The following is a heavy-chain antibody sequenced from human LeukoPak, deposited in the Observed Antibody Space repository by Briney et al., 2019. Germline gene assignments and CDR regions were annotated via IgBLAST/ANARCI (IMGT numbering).Heavy chain of an antibody. CDR1: GYTFTSYG. J-gene: IGHJ3*02. Sequence: GASVKVSCKASGYTFTSYGISWVRQAPGQGLEWMGWISAYNGNTNYAQKLQGRVTMTTDTSTSTAYMELRSLRSDDTAVYYCASYCSGGSCQGYDAFDIWGRGTMVTVSS. D-gene: IGHD2-15*01. CDR2: ISAYNGNT. V-gene: IGHV1-18*01. CDR3: ASYCSGGSCQGYDAFDI.